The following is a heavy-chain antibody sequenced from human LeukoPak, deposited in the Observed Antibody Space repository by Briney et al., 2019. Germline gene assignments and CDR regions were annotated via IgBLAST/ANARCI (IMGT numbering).Heavy chain of an antibody. D-gene: IGHD6-19*01. CDR3: AKVRGVAGFFDY. CDR2: ISGSGGST. V-gene: IGHV3-23*01. CDR1: GFTFSSYA. Sequence: GGSLRLSCAASGFTFSSYAMSWVRQAPGKGLEWVSAISGSGGSTYYADSVKGRFTISRDNSKNTLYLQMNNLRAEDTAVYYCAKVRGVAGFFDYWGQGTLVTVSS. J-gene: IGHJ4*02.